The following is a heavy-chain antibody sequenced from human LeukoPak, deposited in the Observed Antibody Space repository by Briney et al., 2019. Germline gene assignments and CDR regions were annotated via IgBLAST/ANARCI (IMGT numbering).Heavy chain of an antibody. CDR2: INPDSGGR. V-gene: IGHV1-2*02. D-gene: IGHD5-18*01. J-gene: IGHJ4*02. Sequence: ASVKVSCKASGYTFTGYYMHWVRQAPGQGLEWMGWINPDSGGRSYAQNFQGRVTLTRDTSISTAYMELSRLRSDDTAVYYCARGQRGYSYGPSVSFDYWGQGTLVTVSS. CDR3: ARGQRGYSYGPSVSFDY. CDR1: GYTFTGYY.